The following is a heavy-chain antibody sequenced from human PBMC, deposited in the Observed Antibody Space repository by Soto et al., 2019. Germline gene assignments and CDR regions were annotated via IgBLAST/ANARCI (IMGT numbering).Heavy chain of an antibody. D-gene: IGHD3-3*01. CDR3: ARGTSSGITIFCVVPDY. CDR1: GFTFSTYS. V-gene: IGHV3-21*01. Sequence: EVQLVESGGGLVKPGGSLRLSCAASGFTFSTYSMNWVRQAPGKGLEWVSSISSSSSYIYYADSMKGRFTISRDNAKNSLYLQMNSLRAEDTAVYYCARGTSSGITIFCVVPDYCGQGTLVTLSS. J-gene: IGHJ4*02. CDR2: ISSSSSYI.